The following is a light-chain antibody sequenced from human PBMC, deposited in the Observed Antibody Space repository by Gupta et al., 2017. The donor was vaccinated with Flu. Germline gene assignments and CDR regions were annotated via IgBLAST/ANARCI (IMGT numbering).Light chain of an antibody. Sequence: DIQMTQSPSSLSASVGDRVTITCQASQDISNYLNWYQQKPGKAPKLLIYDASNLETGVPSRFSGSGSGTDFTFTISRLQPEDIATYYCQQYDNLLLLTFGGGTKVEIK. V-gene: IGKV1-33*01. CDR2: DAS. CDR3: QQYDNLLLLT. CDR1: QDISNY. J-gene: IGKJ4*01.